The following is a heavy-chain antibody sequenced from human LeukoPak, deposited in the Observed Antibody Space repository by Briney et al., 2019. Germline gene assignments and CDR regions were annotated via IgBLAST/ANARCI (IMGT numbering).Heavy chain of an antibody. J-gene: IGHJ4*02. V-gene: IGHV4-34*01. CDR3: ARGGYYDSSGHY. D-gene: IGHD3-22*01. Sequence: SETLSLTCAVYGGSFSGYYWSWIRQPPGKGLEWIGEINHSGSTNYNPSLKSRVTISVDTSKNQFPLKLSSVTAADTAVYYCARGGYYDSSGHYWGQGTLVTVSS. CDR1: GGSFSGYY. CDR2: INHSGST.